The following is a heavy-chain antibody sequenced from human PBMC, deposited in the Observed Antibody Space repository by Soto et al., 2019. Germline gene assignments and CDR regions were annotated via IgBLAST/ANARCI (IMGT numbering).Heavy chain of an antibody. Sequence: EVQLVETGGGLIQPGGSLRLSCAASGLTISSNYMNWVRQAPGKGLEWVSVLYSGGSTHYAGSVKRRFIISRDNSKNTVYLQMNSLRVEDTAIYYCARDRPGDEGDGFDIWGHGTMVTFSS. D-gene: IGHD3-10*01. V-gene: IGHV3-53*02. CDR3: ARDRPGDEGDGFDI. CDR2: LYSGGST. CDR1: GLTISSNY. J-gene: IGHJ3*02.